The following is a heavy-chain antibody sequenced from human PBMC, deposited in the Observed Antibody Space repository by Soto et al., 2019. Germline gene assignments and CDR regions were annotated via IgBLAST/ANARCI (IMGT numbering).Heavy chain of an antibody. V-gene: IGHV3-30-3*01. D-gene: IGHD1-1*01. CDR1: GFTFTSYA. CDR3: TRAHWN. J-gene: IGHJ4*02. CDR2: ILYDGTNK. Sequence: QVQLVESGGGVVQPGRSLRLSCAASGFTFTSYAIQWVRQAPGKGLEWVAVILYDGTNKYYADSVKGRFTISRDNSKNTAALQMNSLRPEDTAVYCCTRAHWNWGQGTLVTVSS.